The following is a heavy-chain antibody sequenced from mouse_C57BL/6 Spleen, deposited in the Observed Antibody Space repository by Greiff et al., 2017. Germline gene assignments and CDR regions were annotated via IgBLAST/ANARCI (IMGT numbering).Heavy chain of an antibody. CDR1: GFTFSNYW. Sequence: EVQLQESGGGLVQPGGSMKLSCVASGFTFSNYWMNWVRQSPEKGLEWVAQIRLKSDNYATHYAESVKGRFTISRDDSKSSVYLQMNNLRAEDTGIYYCTGLYDGYYFYAMDYWGQGTSVTVSS. J-gene: IGHJ4*01. CDR3: TGLYDGYYFYAMDY. D-gene: IGHD2-3*01. V-gene: IGHV6-3*01. CDR2: IRLKSDNYAT.